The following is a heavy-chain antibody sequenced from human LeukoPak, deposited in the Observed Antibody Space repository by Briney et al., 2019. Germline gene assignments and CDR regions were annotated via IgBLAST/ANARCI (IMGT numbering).Heavy chain of an antibody. Sequence: PSQTLSLTCTVSGGSLSSGGYYWHWLRRPPGRGLVGVRSIYHSGSTYYNPSLKSRVTISVDTSKNQFSLKLSSMTAADTAIYYCARAVNFYGSWFDPWGQGTLVTVSS. J-gene: IGHJ5*02. CDR1: GGSLSSGGYY. V-gene: IGHV4-39*07. D-gene: IGHD4-17*01. CDR2: IYHSGST. CDR3: ARAVNFYGSWFDP.